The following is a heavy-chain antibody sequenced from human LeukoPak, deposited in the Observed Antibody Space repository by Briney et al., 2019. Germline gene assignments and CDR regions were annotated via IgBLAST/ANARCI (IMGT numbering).Heavy chain of an antibody. J-gene: IGHJ3*02. CDR2: MYHSGST. D-gene: IGHD5-18*01. Sequence: SETLSPTCTVSGYSISSGYYWGWIRQPPGKGLGWIGSMYHSGSTYYNPSLKSRVTISVDTSKNQFSLKLSSVTAADTAVYYCAVNSGYSHGMGSLDDAFDIWGQGTMVTVSS. CDR3: AVNSGYSHGMGSLDDAFDI. V-gene: IGHV4-38-2*02. CDR1: GYSISSGYY.